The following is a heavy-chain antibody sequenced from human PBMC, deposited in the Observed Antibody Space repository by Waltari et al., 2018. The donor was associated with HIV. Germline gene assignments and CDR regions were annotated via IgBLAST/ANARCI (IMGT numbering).Heavy chain of an antibody. J-gene: IGHJ4*02. CDR1: GLNCKNYW. D-gene: IGHD6-19*01. CDR2: IRQDGIEK. CDR3: ATSRGGLADY. Sequence: EVRLEESGGTLVRPGGCLGLACAASGLNCKNYWMSWVRQAAGKRLEWVANIRQDGIEKYYADYVRGRFSISRDNANNTLFLQMNNVRVEDSAAYYCATSRGGLADYWGRGALVTVST. V-gene: IGHV3-7*01.